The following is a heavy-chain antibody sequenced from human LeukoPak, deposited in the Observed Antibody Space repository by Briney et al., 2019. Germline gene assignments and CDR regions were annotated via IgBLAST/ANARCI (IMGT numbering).Heavy chain of an antibody. J-gene: IGHJ4*02. D-gene: IGHD3-10*01. CDR1: AFTFSSYG. CDR2: MRYDGSNK. Sequence: GGSLRLSCAASAFTFSSYGMHWVRQAPGKGLEWVAFMRYDGSNKKYADSVKGRFTISRDNAKNSLYLQMNSLRAEDTAVYYCAREVEDYYGSGSSSPFDYWGQGTLVTVSS. V-gene: IGHV3-30*02. CDR3: AREVEDYYGSGSSSPFDY.